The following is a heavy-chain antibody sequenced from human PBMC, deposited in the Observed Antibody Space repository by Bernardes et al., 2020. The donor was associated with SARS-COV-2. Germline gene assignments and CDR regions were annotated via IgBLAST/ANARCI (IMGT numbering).Heavy chain of an antibody. CDR1: GGSISSYY. D-gene: IGHD3-16*02. V-gene: IGHV4-59*01. J-gene: IGHJ3*02. CDR3: ARVSDRGAFDI. CDR2: IYYSGST. Sequence: SETLSLTCTVSGGSISSYYWSWIRQPPGKGLEWIGYIYYSGSTNYNPSLKSRVTISVDTSKNQFSLKLSSVTAADTAVYYCARVSDRGAFDIWGQGTMVTVSS.